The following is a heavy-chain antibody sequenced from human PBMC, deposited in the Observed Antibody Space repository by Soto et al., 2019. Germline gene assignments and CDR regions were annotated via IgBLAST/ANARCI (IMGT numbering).Heavy chain of an antibody. CDR3: ARDLQAGYYGMDV. J-gene: IGHJ6*02. Sequence: EVQLVESGGGLVKPGGSLRLSCAASGFTFSSYNMKWVRQAPGKGLEWVSSISSSSSYTYYADSVKGRFTISRDNAKNSLYLKMNSRRAEDTAVYYCARDLQAGYYGMDVWGQGTTVTVSS. CDR2: ISSSSSYT. CDR1: GFTFSSYN. D-gene: IGHD1-1*01. V-gene: IGHV3-21*01.